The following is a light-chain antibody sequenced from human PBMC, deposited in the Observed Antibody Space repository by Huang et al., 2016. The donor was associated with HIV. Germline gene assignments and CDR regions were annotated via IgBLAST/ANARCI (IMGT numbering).Light chain of an antibody. CDR1: QSVSIN. J-gene: IGKJ2*01. Sequence: EVVMTQSPATLSVSPGERATLSCRASQSVSINLAWYQQRPGQAPRLLIYGASTRATCTPARFSGSGSGTEFTLTISSLQSEDFALYFCHQYHTWPPYTFGQGTNLEIK. V-gene: IGKV3-15*01. CDR2: GAS. CDR3: HQYHTWPPYT.